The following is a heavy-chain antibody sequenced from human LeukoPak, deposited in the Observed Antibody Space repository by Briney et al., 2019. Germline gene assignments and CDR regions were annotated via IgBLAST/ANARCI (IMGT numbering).Heavy chain of an antibody. D-gene: IGHD3-22*01. J-gene: IGHJ4*02. CDR1: GFTFSSYD. Sequence: PGTSLRLSCVASGFTFSSYDMNWVRQAPGKGLEWVSTISGSGGSSYYVDSVKGRFTISRDNSQNTLYLQMNSLRAEDTALYYCAKEGTSGYYVNYWGQGTLVTVSS. CDR3: AKEGTSGYYVNY. V-gene: IGHV3-23*01. CDR2: ISGSGGSS.